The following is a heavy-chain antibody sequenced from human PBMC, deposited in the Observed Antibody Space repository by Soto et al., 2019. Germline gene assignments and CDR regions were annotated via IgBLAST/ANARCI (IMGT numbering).Heavy chain of an antibody. CDR1: GGSISSYY. CDR2: IYYSGST. CDR3: ARAAAALDSYYYNVLHV. D-gene: IGHD6-13*01. Sequence: NPALTCTVSGGSISSYYWSWIRQPPGKGLEWIGYIYYSGSTNYNPSLKSRVTISVDTSKNQFSLKLSSVTAADTAVYYCARAAAALDSYYYNVLHVWGQ. J-gene: IGHJ6*02. V-gene: IGHV4-59*01.